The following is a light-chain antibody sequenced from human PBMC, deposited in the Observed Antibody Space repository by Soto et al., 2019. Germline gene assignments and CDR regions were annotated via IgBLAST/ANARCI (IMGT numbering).Light chain of an antibody. CDR2: GAS. CDR1: QSVGGN. Sequence: IVCTHSPCTLSLSPGERAALSFRASQSVGGNLAWYQQKPGQAPRLLIYGASTRATGVPPRFGGSGSGTDFTLTISRLEPEDFAVYYCQQYGRSRTSGQGTKVDIK. V-gene: IGKV3-20*01. J-gene: IGKJ1*01. CDR3: QQYGRSRT.